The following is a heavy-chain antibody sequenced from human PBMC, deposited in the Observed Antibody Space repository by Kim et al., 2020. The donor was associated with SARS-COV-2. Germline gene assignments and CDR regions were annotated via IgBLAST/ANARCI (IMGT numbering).Heavy chain of an antibody. CDR1: GGSISSSNW. CDR2: IYHSGST. V-gene: IGHV4-4*02. D-gene: IGHD3-22*01. CDR3: ARVSASITMIVVVRAYYYYGMDV. J-gene: IGHJ6*02. Sequence: SETLSLTCAVSGGSISSSNWWSWVRQPPGKGLGWSGEIYHSGSTNYNPSIKSRVTISVDKSKNPFSLKLSSVTAADTAVYYCARVSASITMIVVVRAYYYYGMDVWGQGTTVTVSS.